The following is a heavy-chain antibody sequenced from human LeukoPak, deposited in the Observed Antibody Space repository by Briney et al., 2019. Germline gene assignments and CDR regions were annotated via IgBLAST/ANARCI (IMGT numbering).Heavy chain of an antibody. D-gene: IGHD3-22*01. CDR1: GGSFSGYY. V-gene: IGHV4-34*01. Sequence: SETLSLTCAVYGGSFSGYYWSWIRQPPGKGLEWSGEITHSGGTNYNPSLKSRVTISVDTSKNQFSLNVSSVTAADTAVYYCASSDYYDSSGYARLHYFDYWGQGTLVTVSS. CDR2: ITHSGGT. J-gene: IGHJ4*02. CDR3: ASSDYYDSSGYARLHYFDY.